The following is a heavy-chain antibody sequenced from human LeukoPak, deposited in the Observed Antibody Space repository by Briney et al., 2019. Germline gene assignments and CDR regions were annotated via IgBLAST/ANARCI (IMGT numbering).Heavy chain of an antibody. CDR3: ARAASVAGTYSLNH. Sequence: GGSLRLSCAVSGFTVSSNYMSWVRQAPGKGLEWVSVIYGGGSTYYADSVKGRFTISRDNSKNTLYLQMNSLRAEDTAVYYCARAASVAGTYSLNHWGQGTLVTVSS. V-gene: IGHV3-66*01. CDR2: IYGGGST. J-gene: IGHJ4*02. CDR1: GFTVSSNY. D-gene: IGHD6-19*01.